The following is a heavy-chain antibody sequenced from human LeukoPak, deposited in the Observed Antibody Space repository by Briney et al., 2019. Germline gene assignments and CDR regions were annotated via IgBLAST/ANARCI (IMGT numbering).Heavy chain of an antibody. V-gene: IGHV3-33*06. CDR2: IWYDGSNK. Sequence: GGSLRLSCAASGLTFSSYGVHWDRQAPGKGLEWVAVIWYDGSNKYYADSVKGRFTISRDSSKNTLFLHMNTLRAEDTAIYYCAKDRTVGASYWYFDLWGRGTLVTVSS. CDR3: AKDRTVGASYWYFDL. D-gene: IGHD1-26*01. CDR1: GLTFSSYG. J-gene: IGHJ2*01.